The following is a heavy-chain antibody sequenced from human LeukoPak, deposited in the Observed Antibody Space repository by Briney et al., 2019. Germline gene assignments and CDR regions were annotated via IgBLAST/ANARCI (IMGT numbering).Heavy chain of an antibody. CDR3: ARAGETYNWNPVNFDY. CDR1: GFTSGISW. Sequence: GGSLRLSCAASGFTSGISWMSWVRQAPGKGLEWVANINQDGSAQYYVDSVKGRFTISRDNAKSSLSLQMNSLRAEDTAVYYCARAGETYNWNPVNFDYWGQGTLVTVSS. CDR2: INQDGSAQ. V-gene: IGHV3-7*01. J-gene: IGHJ4*02. D-gene: IGHD1-20*01.